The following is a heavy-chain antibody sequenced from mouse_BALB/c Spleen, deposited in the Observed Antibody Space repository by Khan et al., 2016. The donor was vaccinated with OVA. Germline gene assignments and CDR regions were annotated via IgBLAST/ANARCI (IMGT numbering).Heavy chain of an antibody. V-gene: IGHV3-8*02. Sequence: EVQLQESGPSLVKPSQTLSLTCSVTGDSITSGYWSWIRKFPGNKLEYMGYMIYTGYTDYNPSLKSRLAITRHTSTNQYYLHLISVTTGDTATYYCARSTYGYAFAYWGQGTLVTVSA. D-gene: IGHD2-14*01. CDR1: GDSITSGY. CDR3: ARSTYGYAFAY. J-gene: IGHJ3*01. CDR2: MIYTGYT.